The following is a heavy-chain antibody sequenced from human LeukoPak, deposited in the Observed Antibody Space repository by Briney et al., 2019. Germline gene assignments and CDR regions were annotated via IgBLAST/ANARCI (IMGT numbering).Heavy chain of an antibody. CDR1: GYTFNGYY. CDR3: ARLDSYSSSWYYFDY. Sequence: ASVKVSCKASGYTFNGYYMHWVRQAPGQGLEWMGWINPNNGDTNYAQQFQGKVTMTRDTSISTAYMELRSLRSDDTAVYYCARLDSYSSSWYYFDYWGQGTLVTVSS. V-gene: IGHV1-2*02. D-gene: IGHD6-13*01. J-gene: IGHJ4*02. CDR2: INPNNGDT.